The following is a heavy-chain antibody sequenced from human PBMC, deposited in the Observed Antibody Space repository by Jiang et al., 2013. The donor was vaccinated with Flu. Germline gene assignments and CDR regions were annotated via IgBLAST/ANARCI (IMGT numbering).Heavy chain of an antibody. J-gene: IGHJ4*02. D-gene: IGHD3-22*01. CDR3: ASLRSGYYDRWSPIDY. CDR2: INHSGST. CDR1: GGSFSGYY. V-gene: IGHV4-34*01. Sequence: LLKPSETLSLTCAVYGGSFSGYYWSWIRQPPGKGLEWIGEINHSGSTNYNPSLKSRVTISVDTSKNQFSLKLSSVTAADTAVYYCASLRSGYYDRWSPIDYWGQGTLVTVSS.